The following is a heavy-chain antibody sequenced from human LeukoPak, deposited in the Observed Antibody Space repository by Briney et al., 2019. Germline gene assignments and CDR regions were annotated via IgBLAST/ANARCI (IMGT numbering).Heavy chain of an antibody. J-gene: IGHJ4*02. V-gene: IGHV1-18*01. CDR2: ISGSNGNT. CDR1: SYTFTRYG. D-gene: IGHD1-26*01. CDR3: ARSGRGAYYYFDL. Sequence: ASVKVSCKASSYTFTRYGISWVRQAPGQGLEWMGWISGSNGNTNYAQKFQGRVSMTADTSTSTAYMELRSLRSDDTAAYYCARSGRGAYYYFDLWGQGTLVTVSS.